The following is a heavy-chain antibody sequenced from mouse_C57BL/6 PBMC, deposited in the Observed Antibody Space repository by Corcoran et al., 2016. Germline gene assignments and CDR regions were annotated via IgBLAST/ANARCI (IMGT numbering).Heavy chain of an antibody. Sequence: QVQLQQSGPELVKPGASVKISCKASGYTFTDYYINWVKQRPGQGLEWIGWIFPGSGSTYYNEKFKGKATLTLDKSSSTAYMLLSILTSEDSAVDFCAKCSSYFDYWGQGTTLTVSS. CDR1: GYTFTDYY. CDR2: IFPGSGST. J-gene: IGHJ2*01. V-gene: IGHV1-75*01. CDR3: AKCSSYFDY. D-gene: IGHD1-1*01.